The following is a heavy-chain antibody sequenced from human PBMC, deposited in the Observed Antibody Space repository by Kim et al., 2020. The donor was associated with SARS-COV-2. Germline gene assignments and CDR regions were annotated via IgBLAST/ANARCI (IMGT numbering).Heavy chain of an antibody. Sequence: SETLSLTCTVSGGSISSYYWSWIRQPPGKGLEWIGYIYYSGSTNYNPSLKSRVTISVDTSKNQFSLKLSSVTAADTAVYYCARDYYYGSGSYHDYWGQGTLVTVSS. V-gene: IGHV4-59*01. CDR3: ARDYYYGSGSYHDY. D-gene: IGHD3-10*01. CDR1: GGSISSYY. CDR2: IYYSGST. J-gene: IGHJ4*02.